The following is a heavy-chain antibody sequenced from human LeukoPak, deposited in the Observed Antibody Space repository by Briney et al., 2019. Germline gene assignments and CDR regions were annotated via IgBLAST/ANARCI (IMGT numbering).Heavy chain of an antibody. Sequence: ASVKVSCKASGYTFTSYYMHWVRQAPGQGLEWMGIINPSGGSTSYAQKFQGRVTMTRDMSTSTLYMQLSSLRSEDTAVYYCAKEGGSSGSFDYRGQGTLVTVSS. J-gene: IGHJ4*02. D-gene: IGHD6-19*01. V-gene: IGHV1-46*01. CDR1: GYTFTSYY. CDR3: AKEGGSSGSFDY. CDR2: INPSGGST.